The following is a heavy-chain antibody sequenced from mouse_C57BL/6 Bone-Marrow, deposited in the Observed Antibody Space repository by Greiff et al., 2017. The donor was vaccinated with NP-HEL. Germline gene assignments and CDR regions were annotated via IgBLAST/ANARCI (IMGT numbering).Heavy chain of an antibody. D-gene: IGHD2-5*01. V-gene: IGHV1-15*01. CDR2: IDPETGGT. J-gene: IGHJ3*01. CDR1: GYTFTDYE. CDR3: TRGYYSNYEGWFAY. Sequence: QVQLKESGAELVRPGASVTLSCKASGYTFTDYEMHWVKQTPVHGLEWIGAIDPETGGTAYNQKFKGKAILTADKSSSTAYMELRSLTSEDSAVYYCTRGYYSNYEGWFAYWGQGTLVTASA.